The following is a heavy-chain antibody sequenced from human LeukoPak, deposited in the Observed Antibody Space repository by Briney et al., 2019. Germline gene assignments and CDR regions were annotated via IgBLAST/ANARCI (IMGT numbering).Heavy chain of an antibody. J-gene: IGHJ4*02. D-gene: IGHD4-23*01. V-gene: IGHV3-30*18. Sequence: GGSLRLSCAASGFTFSSYGMHWVRQAPGKGLEWVAVISYDRSNKYYADSVKGRFTISRDNFKNTLYLQMNSLRAEDTAVYYCAKDPSFDYGGNSGNYFDYWGQGTLVTVSS. CDR2: ISYDRSNK. CDR3: AKDPSFDYGGNSGNYFDY. CDR1: GFTFSSYG.